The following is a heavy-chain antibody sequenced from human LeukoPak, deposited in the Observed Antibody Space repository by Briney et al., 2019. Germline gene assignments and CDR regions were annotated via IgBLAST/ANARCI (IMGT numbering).Heavy chain of an antibody. CDR1: GGSFSGYY. J-gene: IGHJ3*02. V-gene: IGHV4-34*01. CDR2: INHSGST. CDR3: ARARLRLGELSRAFDI. Sequence: PSETLSLTCAVYGGSFSGYYWSWIRQPPGKGLEWIGEINHSGSTNYNPSLKSRVTISVDTSKNQFSLKLSSVTAADTAVYYCARARLRLGELSRAFDIWGQGTMVTVSS. D-gene: IGHD3-16*02.